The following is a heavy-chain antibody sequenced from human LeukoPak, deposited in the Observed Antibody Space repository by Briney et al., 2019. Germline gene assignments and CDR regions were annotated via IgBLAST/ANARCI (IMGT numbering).Heavy chain of an antibody. D-gene: IGHD3-10*01. J-gene: IGHJ4*02. Sequence: GGSLTLSCAASGFTFSSYAMSWVREAPARGLEWVSSLSGNGDTFYADSVKGRFSLSRDESRNTVYLQLNNLRVENTAVYYCVKASWVSDADAVLWGQGTVVTVSS. CDR2: LSGNGDT. V-gene: IGHV3-23*01. CDR1: GFTFSSYA. CDR3: VKASWVSDADAVL.